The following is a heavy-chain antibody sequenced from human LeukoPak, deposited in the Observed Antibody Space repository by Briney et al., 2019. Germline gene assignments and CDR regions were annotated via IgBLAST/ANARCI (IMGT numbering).Heavy chain of an antibody. Sequence: PDTLSLTCNVSGDSITSHYWNWIRQPPGKGVEWLGYIYHTGISKFHPSLKSRVSMSVDTAKNQFFLKVNSVTAADTAVYHCARSVDYFDNTGPHMMFDYWGQGSLVTVSS. V-gene: IGHV4-59*07. CDR2: IYHTGIS. CDR1: GDSITSHY. D-gene: IGHD3-22*01. J-gene: IGHJ4*02. CDR3: ARSVDYFDNTGPHMMFDY.